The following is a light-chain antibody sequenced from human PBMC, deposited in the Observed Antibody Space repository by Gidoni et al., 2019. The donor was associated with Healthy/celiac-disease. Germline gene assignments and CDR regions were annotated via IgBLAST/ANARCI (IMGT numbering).Light chain of an antibody. CDR2: DAS. J-gene: IGKJ5*01. CDR3: QQRSNWPPVT. CDR1: QSVSSY. V-gene: IGKV3-11*01. Sequence: EIVLPQSPATLSLSPGERATLFCRASQSVSSYLAWYQQKPGQAPRLLIYDASNRATGIPARFSGSGSGTDFTLTISSLEPEDFAVYYCQQRSNWPPVTFXXXTRLEIK.